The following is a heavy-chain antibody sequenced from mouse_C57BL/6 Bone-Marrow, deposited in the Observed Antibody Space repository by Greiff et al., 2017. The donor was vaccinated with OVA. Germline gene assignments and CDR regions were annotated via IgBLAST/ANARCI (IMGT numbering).Heavy chain of an antibody. CDR1: GFTFSSYG. CDR2: ISSGGSYT. V-gene: IGHV5-6*01. D-gene: IGHD1-1*01. CDR3: TRSYSGSSLDY. J-gene: IGHJ2*01. Sequence: EVKLMESGGDLVKPGGSLKLSCAASGFTFSSYGMSWVRQTPDKRLEWVATISSGGSYTYYPDSVKGRFTITRDNAKSTPYLQMSSLKSEDTAMYYGTRSYSGSSLDYWGQGTTLTVSS.